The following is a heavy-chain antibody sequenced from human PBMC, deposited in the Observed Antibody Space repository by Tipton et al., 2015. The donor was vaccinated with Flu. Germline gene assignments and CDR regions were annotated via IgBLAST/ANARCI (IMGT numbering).Heavy chain of an antibody. CDR3: ARAGSGWCLFIN. CDR1: GGSLTDYY. J-gene: IGHJ4*02. V-gene: IGHV4-34*01. D-gene: IGHD6-19*01. Sequence: TLSLTCAVYGGSLTDYYWTWIRQPPGKGLEWIGSIYYSESTYYNPSLKSRVTISVDTSKNQFSLKLSSVTAADTAVYYCARAGSGWCLFINWGQGTLVTVSS. CDR2: IYYSEST.